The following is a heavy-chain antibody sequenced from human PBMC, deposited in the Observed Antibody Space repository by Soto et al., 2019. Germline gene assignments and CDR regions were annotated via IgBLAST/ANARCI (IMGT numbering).Heavy chain of an antibody. Sequence: EVQLLESGGGLLQPGGYLGLSCAASGVTFSSVAMAWVRQVPGNGLGWASSITDSGGSTDYADSVKGRFTISRDNPRNTLYLQMNSLTADDTAVYYCAKLYWNPRYFDYWGQGTRVTISS. D-gene: IGHD1-1*01. CDR1: GVTFSSVA. CDR3: AKLYWNPRYFDY. V-gene: IGHV3-23*01. J-gene: IGHJ4*02. CDR2: ITDSGGST.